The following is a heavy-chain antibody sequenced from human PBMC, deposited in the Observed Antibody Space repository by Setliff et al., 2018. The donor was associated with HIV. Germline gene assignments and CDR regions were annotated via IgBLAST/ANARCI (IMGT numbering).Heavy chain of an antibody. CDR1: GGSISSYY. Sequence: SETLSLTCTVSGGSISSYYWSWMRQPPGKGLEWIGYVFTSGSTNYNPSLKSRVTISMDTSKNQFSLKLSSVTAADTALYYCARGLSFYDPGGFDYWGQGTLVTVSS. CDR2: VFTSGST. V-gene: IGHV4-4*09. D-gene: IGHD3-22*01. J-gene: IGHJ4*02. CDR3: ARGLSFYDPGGFDY.